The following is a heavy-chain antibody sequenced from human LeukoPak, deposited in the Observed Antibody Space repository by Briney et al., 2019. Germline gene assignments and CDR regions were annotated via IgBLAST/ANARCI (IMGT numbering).Heavy chain of an antibody. Sequence: SETLSLTCAVYGGSFSGYYWSWIRQPPGKGLEWIGEINHSGSTNYNPSLKSRVTISVDTSKNQFSLKLSSVTAADTAVYYCARGDSSGWYPLDLWGRGTLVTVSS. J-gene: IGHJ2*01. CDR2: INHSGST. D-gene: IGHD6-19*01. CDR1: GGSFSGYY. CDR3: ARGDSSGWYPLDL. V-gene: IGHV4-34*01.